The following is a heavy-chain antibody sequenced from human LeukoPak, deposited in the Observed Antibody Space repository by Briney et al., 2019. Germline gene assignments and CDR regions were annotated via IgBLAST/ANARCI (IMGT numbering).Heavy chain of an antibody. CDR1: GFTFSDYY. J-gene: IGHJ4*02. D-gene: IGHD6-19*01. V-gene: IGHV3-11*04. CDR2: ISSSSSTI. CDR3: ARDWGAVAPHRLDY. Sequence: PGGSLRLSCAASGFTFSDYYMSWIRQAPGKGPEWVSYISSSSSTIYYVDSVKGRFTISRDNSKNTLYLQMNSLRAEDTAVYYCARDWGAVAPHRLDYWGQGTLVTVSS.